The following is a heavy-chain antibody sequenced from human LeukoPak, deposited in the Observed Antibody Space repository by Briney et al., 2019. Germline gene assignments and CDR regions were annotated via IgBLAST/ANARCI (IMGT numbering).Heavy chain of an antibody. CDR2: IIPILCIA. D-gene: IGHD3-22*01. V-gene: IGHV1-69*04. Sequence: GSSVKVSCKASGGTFSSYAISCVRQAPGQGLEWMGRIIPILCIANYSQKFQGRVTITADKSTRPAYMELSRLRSEDTAVYYCARGVYYYDSSGYTGGWFDPWGQGTLVTVSS. CDR1: GGTFSSYA. J-gene: IGHJ5*02. CDR3: ARGVYYYDSSGYTGGWFDP.